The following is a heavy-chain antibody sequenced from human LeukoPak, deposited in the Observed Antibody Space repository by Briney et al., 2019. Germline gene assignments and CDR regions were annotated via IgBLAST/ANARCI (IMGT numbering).Heavy chain of an antibody. CDR3: ARVGASYGALDY. J-gene: IGHJ4*02. D-gene: IGHD1-26*01. CDR2: ISSSASNI. V-gene: IGHV3-48*03. CDR1: GVTFSXXX. Sequence: GGSLRLSCAASGVTFSXXXVXWARQAPGXGLXXVSFISSSASNIFYXDSVKGRFIISRDQARNSLYVQMNSLRFEDTAIYYCARVGASYGALDYWGQGALVTVSS.